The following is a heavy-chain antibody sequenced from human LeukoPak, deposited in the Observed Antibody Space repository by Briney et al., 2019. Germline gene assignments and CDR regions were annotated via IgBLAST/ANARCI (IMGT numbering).Heavy chain of an antibody. CDR1: GFSFSDYF. Sequence: GGSLRLSCAASGFSFSDYFMCWIRQAPGEGLEWISCISTAGKTIYYADSVKGRFTISRDNSKNTLYLQMNSLRAEDTAVYYCTRGLSTSHRTFDYWGQGTLVTVSS. J-gene: IGHJ4*02. CDR2: ISTAGKTI. CDR3: TRGLSTSHRTFDY. D-gene: IGHD2-2*01. V-gene: IGHV3-11*04.